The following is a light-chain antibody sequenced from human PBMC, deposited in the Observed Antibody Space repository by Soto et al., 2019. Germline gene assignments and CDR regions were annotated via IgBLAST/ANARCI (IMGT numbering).Light chain of an antibody. Sequence: QSALTQPASVSGSPGQSITISCTGTSSDVGGYNYVSWYQQHPDKAPKLIIYDVSNRHSGVSNRFSGSKSGNTASLTISGLQAEDEADYYCSSYTSSTTGVVFGGGTKVTVL. CDR3: SSYTSSTTGVV. CDR1: SSDVGGYNY. V-gene: IGLV2-14*03. J-gene: IGLJ2*01. CDR2: DVS.